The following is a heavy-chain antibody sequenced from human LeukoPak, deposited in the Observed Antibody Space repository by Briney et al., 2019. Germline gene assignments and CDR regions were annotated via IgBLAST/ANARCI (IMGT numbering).Heavy chain of an antibody. V-gene: IGHV3-11*04. D-gene: IGHD6-13*01. J-gene: IGHJ4*02. CDR3: ARVSVAAAGFIDY. CDR1: GFTFSDYY. CDR2: ISSSVSTI. Sequence: GGSLRLSSAASGFTFSDYYMTWIRQAPGKGLEWVSYISSSVSTIYYADSVKGRFTISRDNAKNSLYLQMNSLRAEDTAVYYCARVSVAAAGFIDYWGQGTLVSVSS.